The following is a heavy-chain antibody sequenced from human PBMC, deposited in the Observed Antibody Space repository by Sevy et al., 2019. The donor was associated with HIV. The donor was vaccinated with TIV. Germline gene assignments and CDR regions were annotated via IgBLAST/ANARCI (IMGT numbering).Heavy chain of an antibody. J-gene: IGHJ6*02. CDR3: ARGHRSVQYYYYGMDV. D-gene: IGHD2-15*01. CDR2: IGTAGDT. V-gene: IGHV3-13*01. CDR1: GFTFSSYD. Sequence: GGSLRLSCAASGFTFSSYDMHWVRQATGKGLEWVSAIGTAGDTYYPGSVKGRFTISRENAKNSLYLQMNSLRAGDTAVYYCARGHRSVQYYYYGMDVWGQGTMVTVSS.